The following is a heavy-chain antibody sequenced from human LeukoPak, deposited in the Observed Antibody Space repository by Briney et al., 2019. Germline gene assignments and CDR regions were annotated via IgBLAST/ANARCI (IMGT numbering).Heavy chain of an antibody. CDR2: INPTGGAT. CDR1: GYTFTSYY. D-gene: IGHD6-19*01. CDR3: ARGPQGYRYGWEDY. Sequence: ASVKVSCKASGYTFTSYYMHWVRQAPGQGLDWMGVINPTGGATIYAQRFQGRVTMTSDLSTSTVYMEVCSLRSEDTAVYYCARGPQGYRYGWEDYWGQGTLVTVSS. V-gene: IGHV1-46*01. J-gene: IGHJ4*02.